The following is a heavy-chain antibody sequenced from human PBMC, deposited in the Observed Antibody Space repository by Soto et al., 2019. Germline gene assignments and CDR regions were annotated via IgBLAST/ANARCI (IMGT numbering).Heavy chain of an antibody. CDR3: ARALGDGYNLDY. D-gene: IGHD5-12*01. Sequence: GRSLRLSCAASGFTFSSYAMHWVRQAPGKGLEWVAVIWYDGSNKYYADSVKGRFTISRDNSKNTLYLQMNSLRAEDTAVYYCARALGDGYNLDYWGQGTLVTVS. J-gene: IGHJ4*02. CDR1: GFTFSSYA. V-gene: IGHV3-30-3*01. CDR2: IWYDGSNK.